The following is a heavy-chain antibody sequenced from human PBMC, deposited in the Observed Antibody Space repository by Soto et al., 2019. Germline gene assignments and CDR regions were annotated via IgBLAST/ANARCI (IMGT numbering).Heavy chain of an antibody. V-gene: IGHV1-69*06. J-gene: IGHJ4*02. CDR1: GGTFSSYA. CDR3: ARDRGWELMGAFDY. CDR2: IIPIFGTA. Sequence: QVQLVQSGAEVKKPGSSVKVSCKASGGTFSSYAISWVRQAPGQGLEWMGGIIPIFGTANYAQKFQGRVKITADKSTSTAYMELSSLRSEDTAVYYCARDRGWELMGAFDYWGQGPLVTVSS. D-gene: IGHD1-26*01.